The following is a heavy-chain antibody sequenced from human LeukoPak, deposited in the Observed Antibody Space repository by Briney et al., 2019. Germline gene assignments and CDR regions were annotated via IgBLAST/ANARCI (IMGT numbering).Heavy chain of an antibody. D-gene: IGHD1-26*01. CDR3: AKDMELAS. J-gene: IGHJ5*02. CDR1: GLTFSNFA. V-gene: IGHV3-23*01. CDR2: ISSSGANA. Sequence: GGSLRLSCAASGLTFSNFAMTWVRQAPGKGLEWVSLISSSGANAYYADSVKGRFTISRDNSKNTLYLQMNNLRGEDTAEYYCAKDMELASWGQGTLVTVSS.